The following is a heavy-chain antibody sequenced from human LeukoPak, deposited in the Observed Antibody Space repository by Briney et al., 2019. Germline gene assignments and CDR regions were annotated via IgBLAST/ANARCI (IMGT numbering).Heavy chain of an antibody. J-gene: IGHJ5*02. Sequence: SETLSLTCTVSGGSISSYYWSWIRQPPGKGLEWIGYIYYSGSTNHNPSIKSRVTISVDTSKNQFSLKLSSVTAADTAVYYCARHVKGSTHGFDPWGQGTLVTVSS. CDR2: IYYSGST. CDR3: ARHVKGSTHGFDP. V-gene: IGHV4-59*08. CDR1: GGSISSYY. D-gene: IGHD2/OR15-2a*01.